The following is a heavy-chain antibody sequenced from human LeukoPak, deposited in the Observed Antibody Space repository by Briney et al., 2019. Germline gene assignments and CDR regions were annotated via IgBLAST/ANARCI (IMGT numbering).Heavy chain of an antibody. Sequence: GGSLRLSCAASGLTFSNHWINWVRQAPGKGLEWVANINQDGSEEHYVASVKGRFTISRDNAKNSVHLQISSLRAEDTAMYYCATSFIAARLYWGQGALVTVSS. V-gene: IGHV3-7*01. CDR1: GLTFSNHW. CDR2: INQDGSEE. J-gene: IGHJ4*02. D-gene: IGHD6-6*01. CDR3: ATSFIAARLY.